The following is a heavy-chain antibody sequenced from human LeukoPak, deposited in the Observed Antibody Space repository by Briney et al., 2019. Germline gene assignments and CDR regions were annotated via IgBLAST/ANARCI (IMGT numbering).Heavy chain of an antibody. CDR3: ARGLAHYDSLSAFDV. D-gene: IGHD3-22*01. V-gene: IGHV1-2*02. CDR2: INPNSGVT. Sequence: ASVKVSCKASGYTFTSYGISWVRQAPGQGLEWMGWINPNSGVTNHAQKFQGRVNMTRDTSISTAYMELRSLRSDDRAVYYCARGLAHYDSLSAFDVWGQGTMVTVSS. CDR1: GYTFTSYG. J-gene: IGHJ3*01.